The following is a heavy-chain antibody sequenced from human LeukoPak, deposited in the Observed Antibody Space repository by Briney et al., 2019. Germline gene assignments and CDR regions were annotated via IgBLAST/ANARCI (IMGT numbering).Heavy chain of an antibody. CDR2: ISDSGNT. CDR3: ARMYDSSGYYYYYYGMDV. Sequence: PSETLSLTCTVSGGSISSRSYYWGWIRQPPGKGLEWIGKISDSGNTYYSPSLRSRVTISIDMSKNQFSLKLSSVTATDTAVYYCARMYDSSGYYYYYYGMDVWGQGTTVTVSS. D-gene: IGHD3-22*01. CDR1: GGSISSRSYY. V-gene: IGHV4-39*01. J-gene: IGHJ6*02.